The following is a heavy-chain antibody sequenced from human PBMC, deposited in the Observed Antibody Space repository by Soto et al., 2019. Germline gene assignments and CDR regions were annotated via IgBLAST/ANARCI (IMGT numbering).Heavy chain of an antibody. CDR3: EAEMTFGKLSVV. V-gene: IGHV1-69*13. CDR1: GDTDTNYV. Sequence: GASVKVSCKASGDTDTNYVISWVRQAPGQGLEWMGGIFPKFGTTYSAQKLQDRLTITADESTSTVYMQLSSLRLDDTAVYYCEAEMTFGKLSVVWGLGTTVTVSS. D-gene: IGHD3-16*02. J-gene: IGHJ6*02. CDR2: IFPKFGTT.